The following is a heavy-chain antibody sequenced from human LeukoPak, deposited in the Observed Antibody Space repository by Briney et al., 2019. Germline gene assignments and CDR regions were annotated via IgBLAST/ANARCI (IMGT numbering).Heavy chain of an antibody. CDR1: XGSIXXXX. CDR2: IYYSGNT. D-gene: IGHD2-2*01. J-gene: IGHJ1*01. Sequence: VSXGSIXXXXWSXXXXXPXXXXEWIGYIYYSGNTNYNPSLKSRVTISVDTSKNQFSLKLTSVTAADTAVYYCATFTQRQYFQHWGQGTLVTVSS. V-gene: IGHV4-59*01. CDR3: ATFTQRQYFQH.